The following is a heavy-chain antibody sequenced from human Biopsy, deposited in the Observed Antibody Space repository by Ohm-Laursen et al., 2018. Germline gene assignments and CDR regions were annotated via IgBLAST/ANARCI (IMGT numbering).Heavy chain of an antibody. J-gene: IGHJ5*02. Sequence: TLSLTCTVSGGSISNNNYYWGWIRQPPGKGLEGFGSSFYRGSTHYKPTFKSRENISVDTSKNQFSLKLNSVTAADTSVYYCARDYDTSGYYYVSWGQGTLVTVSS. CDR1: GGSISNNNYY. CDR2: SFYRGST. V-gene: IGHV4-39*01. CDR3: ARDYDTSGYYYVS. D-gene: IGHD3-22*01.